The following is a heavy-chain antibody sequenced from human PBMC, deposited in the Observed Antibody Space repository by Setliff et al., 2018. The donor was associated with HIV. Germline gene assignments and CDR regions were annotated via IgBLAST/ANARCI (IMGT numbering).Heavy chain of an antibody. J-gene: IGHJ5*02. CDR2: IKSKTDGGTT. V-gene: IGHV3-15*01. CDR3: FTAASGFIRAS. CDR1: GFTFNNAW. D-gene: IGHD2-15*01. Sequence: LRLSCAASGFTFNNAWMYWVRQAPGKGLEWVGRIKSKTDGGTTDYSAPVNGRFSLSRDDSKNTLYLQMNSLKTEDTAVYYCFTAASGFIRASWGQGALVTVSS.